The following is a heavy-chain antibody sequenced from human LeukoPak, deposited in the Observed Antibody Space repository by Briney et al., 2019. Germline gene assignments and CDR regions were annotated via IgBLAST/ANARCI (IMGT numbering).Heavy chain of an antibody. CDR1: GGTFSSYA. Sequence: SGKVSCKASGGTFSSYAISWVRQAPGQGLEWMGRIIPILGIANYAQKFQGRVTITADKSTSTAYMELSSLRSEDTAVYYCARNRSPRGTDYYYGMDVWGQGTTVTVSS. CDR2: IIPILGIA. CDR3: ARNRSPRGTDYYYGMDV. V-gene: IGHV1-69*04. D-gene: IGHD3-16*01. J-gene: IGHJ6*02.